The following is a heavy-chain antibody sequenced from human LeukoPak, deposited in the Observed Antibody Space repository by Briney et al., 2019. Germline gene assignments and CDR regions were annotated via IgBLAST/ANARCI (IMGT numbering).Heavy chain of an antibody. J-gene: IGHJ1*01. CDR1: GFTFSSYW. D-gene: IGHD6-13*01. Sequence: GGSLRPSCAASGFTFSSYWMSWVRQAPGKGLEWVANIKQDGGEKYYVDSVKGRFTISRDNAKNSLYLQMNSLRADDTAVYYCARDSSSLWTGYFQHWGQGTLVTVSS. V-gene: IGHV3-7*01. CDR3: ARDSSSLWTGYFQH. CDR2: IKQDGGEK.